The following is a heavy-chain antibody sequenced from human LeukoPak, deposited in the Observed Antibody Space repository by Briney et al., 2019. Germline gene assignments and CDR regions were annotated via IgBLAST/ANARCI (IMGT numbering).Heavy chain of an antibody. V-gene: IGHV3-23*01. CDR3: AKGSAESSGYFDS. CDR2: ITGSGTFT. CDR1: GITFINYS. Sequence: GGSLRLSCAASGITFINYSMTWVRQAPGKGLEWVSAITGSGTFTDYADSVKGRFTISRDNSKNTLYLQMNSLRAEDTAIYYCAKGSAESSGYFDSWGQGTLVTVSS. J-gene: IGHJ4*02. D-gene: IGHD6-19*01.